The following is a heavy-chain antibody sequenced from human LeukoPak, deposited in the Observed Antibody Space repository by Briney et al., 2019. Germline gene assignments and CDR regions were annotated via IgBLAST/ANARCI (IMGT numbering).Heavy chain of an antibody. J-gene: IGHJ4*02. Sequence: PSETLSLTCAVYGGSFSGYYWSCIRQPPGKGLEWIGEINHSGSTNYNPSLKSRVTISVDTSKNQFSLKLSSVTAADTAVYYCAGRSRVVVPAALDYWGQGTLVTVSS. D-gene: IGHD2-2*01. V-gene: IGHV4-34*01. CDR1: GGSFSGYY. CDR3: AGRSRVVVPAALDY. CDR2: INHSGST.